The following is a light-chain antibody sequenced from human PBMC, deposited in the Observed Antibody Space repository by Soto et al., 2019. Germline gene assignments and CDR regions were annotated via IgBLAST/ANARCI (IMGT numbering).Light chain of an antibody. V-gene: IGLV2-14*01. CDR3: SSYTSSSTLLYV. J-gene: IGLJ1*01. CDR2: DVS. Sequence: QSALTQPASVSGSPGQSITISCTGTSSDVGGYHYVSWYQQHPGKAPKLMIDDVSNRPSGVSNRFSGSKSGNTATLTISGLQAADESDYYCSSYTSSSTLLYVLVTGTKLAVL. CDR1: SSDVGGYHY.